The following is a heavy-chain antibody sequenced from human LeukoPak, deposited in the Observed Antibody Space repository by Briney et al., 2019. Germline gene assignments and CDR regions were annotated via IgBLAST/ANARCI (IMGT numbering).Heavy chain of an antibody. CDR3: VKVRGRARVGYFDY. CDR2: INKDVSVT. CDR1: GFTFSSSW. Sequence: GGSLRLSCAASGFTFSSSWIHWVRQAPGKGLVWVSRINKDVSVTDYAESVKGRCSLSRDNAKNTLYLQMNSLRVENTAIYYCVKVRGRARVGYFDYWGQGTLVTVFS. V-gene: IGHV3-74*01. J-gene: IGHJ4*02. D-gene: IGHD1-26*01.